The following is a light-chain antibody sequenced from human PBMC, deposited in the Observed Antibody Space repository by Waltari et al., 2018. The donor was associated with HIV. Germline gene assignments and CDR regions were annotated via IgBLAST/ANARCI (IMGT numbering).Light chain of an antibody. J-gene: IGLJ1*01. Sequence: QSALTQPHSVSGSPGQSLTISCTGPSTYLDPFLSWYQQHPGKAPKVIIFDVNTRPSGVPDRFSGSKSGNTASLTISGLQAEDEADYYCCSHAGNFIFVFGTGTKVTVL. CDR1: STYLDPFL. CDR3: CSHAGNFIFV. V-gene: IGLV2-11*01. CDR2: DVN.